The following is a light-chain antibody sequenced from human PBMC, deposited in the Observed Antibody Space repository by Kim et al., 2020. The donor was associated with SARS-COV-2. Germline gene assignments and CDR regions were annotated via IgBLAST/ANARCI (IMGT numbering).Light chain of an antibody. Sequence: AIWMTQSPSLLSASTGDRVTISCRMSQCISSYLAWYQQKPGKAPELLIYAASTLQSGVPSRFSGSGSGTDFTLTISCLQSEDCATYYCQQYYSFPWTFGQGTKVDIK. CDR1: QCISSY. J-gene: IGKJ1*01. V-gene: IGKV1D-8*02. CDR2: AAS. CDR3: QQYYSFPWT.